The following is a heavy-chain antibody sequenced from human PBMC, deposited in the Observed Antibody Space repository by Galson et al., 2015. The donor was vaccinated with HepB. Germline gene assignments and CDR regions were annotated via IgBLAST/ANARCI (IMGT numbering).Heavy chain of an antibody. CDR3: ASSVVVPAATPYDAFDI. J-gene: IGHJ3*02. D-gene: IGHD2-2*01. CDR2: IRYDGSNK. CDR1: GFTFSSYG. V-gene: IGHV3-30*02. Sequence: SLRLSCAASGFTFSSYGMHWVRQAPGKGLEWVAFIRYDGSNKYYADSVKGRFTISRDNSKNTLYLQMNSLRAEDTAVYYCASSVVVPAATPYDAFDIWGQGTMVTVSS.